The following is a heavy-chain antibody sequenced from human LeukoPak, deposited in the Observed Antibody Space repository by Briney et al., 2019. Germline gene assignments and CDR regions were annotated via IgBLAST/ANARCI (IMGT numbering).Heavy chain of an antibody. D-gene: IGHD5-18*01. CDR3: ARDTAMFTTYYYYYMDV. CDR2: IYTSGST. CDR1: GGSISRYY. V-gene: IGHV4-4*07. J-gene: IGHJ6*03. Sequence: PSETLSLTCTVSGGSISRYYWSWIRQPAGKGLEWIGRIYTSGSTNYNPSLKSRVTMSVDTSKNQFSLKLSSVTAADTAVYYCARDTAMFTTYYYYYMDVWGKGTTVPVSS.